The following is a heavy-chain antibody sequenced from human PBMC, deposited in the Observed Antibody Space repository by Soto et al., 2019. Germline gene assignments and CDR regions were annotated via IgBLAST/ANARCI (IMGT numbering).Heavy chain of an antibody. V-gene: IGHV3-74*01. CDR2: ITSDGSST. CDR3: ARAKMVYASYFDY. Sequence: GGSLRLSCAASGFTFSSYWMHWGRQAPGKGLVWVSRITSDGSSTSYADSVTGRFTISRDNAKNTLYLQMNSLRAEDTAVYYCARAKMVYASYFDYWGQGTLVTVSS. CDR1: GFTFSSYW. J-gene: IGHJ4*02. D-gene: IGHD2-8*01.